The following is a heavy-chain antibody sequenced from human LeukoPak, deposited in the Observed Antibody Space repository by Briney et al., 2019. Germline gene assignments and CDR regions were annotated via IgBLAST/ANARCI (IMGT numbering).Heavy chain of an antibody. J-gene: IGHJ4*02. CDR2: IKQGGSEK. CDR1: GFTFSSYY. V-gene: IGHV3-7*01. D-gene: IGHD6-19*01. CDR3: ARGGQWPVDY. Sequence: GGSLRLSCAASGFTFSSYYMSWVRQAPGKGLEWVANIKQGGSEKYYVDSVKGRFTISRDNAKNSLYLQMNSPRAEDTAVYYCARGGQWPVDYWGQGTLVTVSS.